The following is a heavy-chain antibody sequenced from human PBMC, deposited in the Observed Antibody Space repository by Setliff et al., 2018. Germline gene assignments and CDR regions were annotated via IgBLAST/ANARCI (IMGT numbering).Heavy chain of an antibody. V-gene: IGHV4-59*01. J-gene: IGHJ6*03. CDR3: ARLLRERPSLQPNYYYYMDV. CDR1: GVSITSDY. D-gene: IGHD3-3*01. Sequence: SETLSLTCTVSGVSITSDYWSWIRQSPGKGLEWIAYIFFGGSTTYNPSLTGRVTMSVETSKNQFSLRLSSLTAADTAVYYCARLLRERPSLQPNYYYYMDVWGKGTTVTVSS. CDR2: IFFGGST.